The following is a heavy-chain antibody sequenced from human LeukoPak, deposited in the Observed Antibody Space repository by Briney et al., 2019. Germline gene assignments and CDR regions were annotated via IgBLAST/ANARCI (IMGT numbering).Heavy chain of an antibody. V-gene: IGHV4-34*01. CDR2: INHSGST. D-gene: IGHD3-22*01. J-gene: IGHJ4*02. CDR3: ARGYYYDSSGEDFDY. CDR1: GGSISSYY. Sequence: SETLSLTCTVSGGSISSYYWSWIRQPPGKGLEWIGEINHSGSTNYNPSLKSRVTISVDTSKNQFSLKLSSVTAADTAVYYCARGYYYDSSGEDFDYWGQGTLVTVSS.